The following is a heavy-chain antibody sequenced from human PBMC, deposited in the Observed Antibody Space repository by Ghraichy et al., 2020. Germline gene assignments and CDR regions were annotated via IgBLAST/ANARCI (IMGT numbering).Heavy chain of an antibody. CDR2: IYHSGST. CDR1: GYSISSGYY. V-gene: IGHV4-38-2*02. J-gene: IGHJ6*02. D-gene: IGHD3-10*01. CDR3: ARDGDTMVRGVIEVGYGMDV. Sequence: SETLSLTCTVSGYSISSGYYWGWIRQPPGKGLEWIGSIYHSGSTYYNPSLKSRVTISVDTSKNQFSLKLSSVTAADTAVYYCARDGDTMVRGVIEVGYGMDVWGQGTTVTVSS.